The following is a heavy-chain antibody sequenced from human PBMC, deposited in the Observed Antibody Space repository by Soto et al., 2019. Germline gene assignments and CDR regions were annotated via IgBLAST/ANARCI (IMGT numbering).Heavy chain of an antibody. J-gene: IGHJ6*02. V-gene: IGHV4-39*01. D-gene: IGHD3-3*01. Sequence: SETLSLTCTVSGGSISSSSYYWGWIRQPPGKGLEWIGSIYYSGSTYYNPSLKSRVTISVDTSKNQFSLKLSSVTAADTAVYYCARHDFWSGYHLSDYYGMDVWGQGTTVTAP. CDR2: IYYSGST. CDR1: GGSISSSSYY. CDR3: ARHDFWSGYHLSDYYGMDV.